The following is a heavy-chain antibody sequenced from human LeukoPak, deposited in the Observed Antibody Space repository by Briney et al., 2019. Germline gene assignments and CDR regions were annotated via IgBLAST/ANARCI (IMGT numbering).Heavy chain of an antibody. CDR3: ASMVRGVMVFDY. CDR1: GGTFSSYA. V-gene: IGHV1-69*05. CDR2: IIPIFGTA. Sequence: SVKVSCKASGGTFSSYAISWVRQAPGQGLEWMGGIIPIFGTANYAQKFQGRVTITTDESTSTAYMELSSLRSEDTAVYYCASMVRGVMVFDYWGQGTLVTVSS. J-gene: IGHJ4*02. D-gene: IGHD3-10*01.